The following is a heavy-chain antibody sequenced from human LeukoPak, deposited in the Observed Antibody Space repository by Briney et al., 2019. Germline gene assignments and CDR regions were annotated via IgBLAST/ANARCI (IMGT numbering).Heavy chain of an antibody. CDR1: GFSFTSYW. J-gene: IGHJ4*02. CDR3: ARRYDILTGYDSFDY. V-gene: IGHV5-51*01. Sequence: GESLKISCKGSGFSFTSYWIGWVRQMPGKGLEWMGIIYPGDSDTRYSPSFQGQVTISADKSISTAYLQWSSLKASDTAMYYCARRYDILTGYDSFDYWGQGTLVTVSS. D-gene: IGHD3-9*01. CDR2: IYPGDSDT.